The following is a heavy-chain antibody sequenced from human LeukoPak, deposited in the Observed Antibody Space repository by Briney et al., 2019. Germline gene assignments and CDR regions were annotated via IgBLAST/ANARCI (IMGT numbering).Heavy chain of an antibody. Sequence: SETLSLTCTVSGGSISSGGYSWSWIRQPPGKGLEWIGYIYHSGSTYYNPSLKSRVTISVDRSKNQFSLKLSSVTAADTAVYYCASDFWSGYGYWGQGTLVTVSS. D-gene: IGHD3-3*01. V-gene: IGHV4-30-2*01. J-gene: IGHJ4*02. CDR1: GGSISSGGYS. CDR2: IYHSGST. CDR3: ASDFWSGYGY.